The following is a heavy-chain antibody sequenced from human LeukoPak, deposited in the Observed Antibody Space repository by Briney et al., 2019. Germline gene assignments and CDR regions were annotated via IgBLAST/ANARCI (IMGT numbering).Heavy chain of an antibody. CDR1: GYTFTSYG. D-gene: IGHD3-9*01. V-gene: IGHV1-18*04. J-gene: IGHJ5*02. CDR2: ISAYNGNT. CDR3: ARYRSGGDDILTGYYRADWFDP. Sequence: ASVKVSCKASGYTFTSYGISWVRQAPGQGLEWMGWISAYNGNTNYAQKLQGRVTMTTDTSTSTAYMELRSLRSYDTAVYYCARYRSGGDDILTGYYRADWFDPWGQGTLVTVSS.